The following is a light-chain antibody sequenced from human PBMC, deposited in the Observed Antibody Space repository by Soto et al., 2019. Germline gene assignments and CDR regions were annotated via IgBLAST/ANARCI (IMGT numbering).Light chain of an antibody. CDR2: GAS. CDR1: QSVSSN. CDR3: QQYNNWPPVT. J-gene: IGKJ1*01. Sequence: EIVMTQSPATLSVSPGERATLSCRASQSVSSNLAWYQQKPGQAPRLLIYGASTRATGIPARFSGSGSGTEFNLTISSLQSEDFAVYYCQQYNNWPPVTFGQGTKVEIK. V-gene: IGKV3-15*01.